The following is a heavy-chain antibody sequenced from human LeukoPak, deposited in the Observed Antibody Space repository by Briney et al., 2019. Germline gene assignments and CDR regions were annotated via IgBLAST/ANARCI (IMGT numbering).Heavy chain of an antibody. J-gene: IGHJ4*02. D-gene: IGHD6-13*01. Sequence: SETLSLTCTVSGGSISSSNYYWGWIRQPPGKGLEWIGSIYYSGSTYYNPSLKSRVTISVDTSKNQFSLKVNSVTAADTAVYYCARDPAAAEQQLVDYWGQGTLVTVSS. CDR3: ARDPAAAEQQLVDY. CDR1: GGSISSSNYY. V-gene: IGHV4-39*07. CDR2: IYYSGST.